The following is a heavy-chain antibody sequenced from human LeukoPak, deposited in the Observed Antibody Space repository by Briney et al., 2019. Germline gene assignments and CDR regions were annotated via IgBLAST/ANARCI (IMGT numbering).Heavy chain of an antibody. CDR2: IYYSGGT. V-gene: IGHV4-39*01. J-gene: IGHJ4*02. CDR1: GGSVSGSSYY. Sequence: PSETLSLTCSVSGGSVSGSSYYWGWIRQPPGKGLEWIGSIYYSGGTYYNPSLKSRVIISVDTSKNQFSLKVSSVTAADTAVYYCARHSGSYYQPLDYWGQGTLVTVSS. CDR3: ARHSGSYYQPLDY. D-gene: IGHD1-26*01.